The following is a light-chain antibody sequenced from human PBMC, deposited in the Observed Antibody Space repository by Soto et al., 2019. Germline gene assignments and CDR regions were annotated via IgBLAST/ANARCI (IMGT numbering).Light chain of an antibody. CDR3: QQYKSYWT. Sequence: DIQMTQSPSTLSASVGDRVTITCRASQSISSWLAWYQQKPGKAPNLLIYDASSLESGVPSSFSGSASAKDSPLTISRLQPDYFATYYRQQYKSYWTFGQGTQVDIK. J-gene: IGKJ1*01. V-gene: IGKV1-5*01. CDR2: DAS. CDR1: QSISSW.